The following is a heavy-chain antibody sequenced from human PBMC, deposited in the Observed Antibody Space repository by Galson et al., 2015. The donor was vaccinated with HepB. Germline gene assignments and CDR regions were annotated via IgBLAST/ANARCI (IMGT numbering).Heavy chain of an antibody. J-gene: IGHJ4*02. CDR3: AKIPLPAAIRIGGY. CDR1: GFTFSSYA. V-gene: IGHV3-23*01. CDR2: ISGSGGST. Sequence: SLRLSCAASGFTFSSYAMSWVRQAQGKGLEWVSAISGSGGSTYYADSVKGRFTIPRDNTKNTLYLQMNSLRAEDTAVYYCAKIPLPAAIRIGGYWGQGTLVTVSS. D-gene: IGHD2-2*02.